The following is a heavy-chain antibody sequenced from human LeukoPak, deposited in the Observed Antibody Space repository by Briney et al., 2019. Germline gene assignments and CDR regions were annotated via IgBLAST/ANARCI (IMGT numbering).Heavy chain of an antibody. Sequence: PGGSLRLSCAAFGFTFSSYRMSWVRQAPGKGLEWVANIKQDGSEKHYVDSVKGRFTISRDNAKNSLYLQMNSLRVEDTAVYYCARDPYSGTYGDTYYYYMDVWGKGTTVTISS. J-gene: IGHJ6*03. D-gene: IGHD1-26*01. CDR1: GFTFSSYR. CDR2: IKQDGSEK. V-gene: IGHV3-7*01. CDR3: ARDPYSGTYGDTYYYYMDV.